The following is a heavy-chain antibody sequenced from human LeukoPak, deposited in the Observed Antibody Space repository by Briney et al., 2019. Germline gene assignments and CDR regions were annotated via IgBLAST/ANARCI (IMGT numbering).Heavy chain of an antibody. J-gene: IGHJ5*02. V-gene: IGHV1-2*04. D-gene: IGHD3-10*01. CDR1: GYTFTGYY. CDR2: LNPNNGGT. Sequence: ASVTVSCQATGYTFTGYYMHGLRQAPGQGLAGMGWLNPNNGGTNYAQKFQGWVTMTRDTSISTAYMELSRLRSDDTAVYYCARGLSVRGGNWFDPWGQGTLVTVSS. CDR3: ARGLSVRGGNWFDP.